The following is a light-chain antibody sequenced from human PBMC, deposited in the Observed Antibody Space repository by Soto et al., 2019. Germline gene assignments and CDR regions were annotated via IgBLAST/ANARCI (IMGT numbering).Light chain of an antibody. CDR1: QSISTY. Sequence: EIVLTQSPATLSLSPGERATLSCRASQSISTYLAWYQQKLGQAPRLLIFDASSRATGIPARFSGSGSGTDFTLTISSLEPEDFAVYYGQDRSHWPPPFGGGTKGEIK. V-gene: IGKV3-11*01. CDR2: DAS. J-gene: IGKJ4*01. CDR3: QDRSHWPPP.